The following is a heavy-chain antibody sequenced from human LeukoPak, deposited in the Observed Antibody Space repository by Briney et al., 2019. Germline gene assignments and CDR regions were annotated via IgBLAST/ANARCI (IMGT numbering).Heavy chain of an antibody. CDR1: GFTFTNHG. V-gene: IGHV3-23*01. J-gene: IGHJ4*02. CDR3: AKARGSGSYSYYFDY. D-gene: IGHD3-10*01. Sequence: GGSLRLSCAASGFTFTNHGMSWVRQALGKGLEWVSAITGSGDRTYYADSVKGRFTISRDNSKNTLYLQMNSLRAEDTALYYCAKARGSGSYSYYFDYWGQGTLVTVSS. CDR2: ITGSGDRT.